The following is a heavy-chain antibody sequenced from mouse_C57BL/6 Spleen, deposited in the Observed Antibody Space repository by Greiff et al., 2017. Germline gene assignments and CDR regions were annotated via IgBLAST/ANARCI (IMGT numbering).Heavy chain of an antibody. CDR3: ARHEEAMDY. CDR2: ISSGGSYT. V-gene: IGHV5-6*01. CDR1: GFTFSSYG. Sequence: EVMLVESGGDLVQPGGSLKLSCAASGFTFSSYGMSWVRQTPDKRLEWVATISSGGSYTYYPDSVKGRFTISRDNAKNTLYLQMSSLKSEDTAMYYCARHEEAMDYWGQGTSVTVSS. J-gene: IGHJ4*01.